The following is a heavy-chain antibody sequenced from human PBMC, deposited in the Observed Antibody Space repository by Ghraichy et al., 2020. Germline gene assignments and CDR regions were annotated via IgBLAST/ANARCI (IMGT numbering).Heavy chain of an antibody. CDR1: GFTFSSYG. J-gene: IGHJ4*02. V-gene: IGHV3-33*01. D-gene: IGHD6-6*01. CDR3: ARDEYSSSWGGPDY. Sequence: GGSLRLSCAASGFTFSSYGMHWVRQAPGKGLEWVAVIWYDGSNKYYADSVKGRFTISRDNSKNTLYLQMNSLRAEDTAVYYCARDEYSSSWGGPDYWGQGTLVTVSS. CDR2: IWYDGSNK.